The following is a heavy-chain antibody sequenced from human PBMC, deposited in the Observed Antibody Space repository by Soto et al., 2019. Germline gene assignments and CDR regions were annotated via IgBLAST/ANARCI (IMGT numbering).Heavy chain of an antibody. CDR2: IYWDDDK. D-gene: IGHD3-16*01. V-gene: IGHV2-5*02. J-gene: IGHJ5*02. CDR3: AHTSTFLDWFDP. Sequence: QITLKESGPTLVKPTQTLXLTXTFSXXXXSXSGVGVGWIRQPPGKALEWLALIYWDDDKRYSPSLKSRLTITKDTSKNQVVLTMTNMDPVDSATYYCAHTSTFLDWFDPWGQGTLVTVSS. CDR1: XXXXSXSGVG.